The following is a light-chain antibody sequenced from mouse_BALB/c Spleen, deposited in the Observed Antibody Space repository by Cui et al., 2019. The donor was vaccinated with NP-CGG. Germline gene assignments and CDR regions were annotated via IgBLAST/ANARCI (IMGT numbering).Light chain of an antibody. CDR2: GTN. J-gene: IGLJ1*01. Sequence: QAVVTQESALTRSPGETVTLTCRSNTGAVTTSNYADWVQEIPDHLFTGLIGGTNNRAPGVPARFSGSLIGDKAALNIRGAQTEDEAVYFCALCYSNHWVFGGGTKLTVL. CDR3: ALCYSNHWV. V-gene: IGLV1*01. CDR1: TGAVTTSNY.